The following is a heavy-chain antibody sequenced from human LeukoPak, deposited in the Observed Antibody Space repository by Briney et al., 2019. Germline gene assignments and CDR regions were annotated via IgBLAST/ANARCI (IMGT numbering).Heavy chain of an antibody. CDR3: ARGPRVRYCSSTSCFLDPFDY. J-gene: IGHJ4*02. CDR1: GFTFSSYW. V-gene: IGHV3-74*01. Sequence: TGGSLRLSCAASGFTFSSYWMHWVRQAPGKGLVWVSRINSDGSSTSYADSVKGRFTISRDNAKNTLYLQMNSLRAEDTAVYYCARGPRVRYCSSTSCFLDPFDYWGQGTLVTVSS. CDR2: INSDGSST. D-gene: IGHD2-2*01.